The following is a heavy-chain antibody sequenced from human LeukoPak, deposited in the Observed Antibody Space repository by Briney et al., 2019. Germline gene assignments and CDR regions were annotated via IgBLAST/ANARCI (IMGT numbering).Heavy chain of an antibody. CDR1: GFTFSSYA. CDR3: TKDFGYYYDSSGYYNGVY. CDR2: ISGSGGST. Sequence: GGSLRLSCAASGFTFSSYAMSWVRQAPGKGLEWVSAISGSGGSTYYADSVKGRFTISRDNSKNTLYLQMNSLRAEDTAVYYCTKDFGYYYDSSGYYNGVYWGKGTLVTVSS. D-gene: IGHD3-22*01. V-gene: IGHV3-23*01. J-gene: IGHJ4*02.